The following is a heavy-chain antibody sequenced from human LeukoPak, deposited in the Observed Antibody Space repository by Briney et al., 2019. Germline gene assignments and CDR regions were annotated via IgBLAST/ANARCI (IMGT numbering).Heavy chain of an antibody. CDR2: IIPIFGTA. CDR1: GGTFSSYA. D-gene: IGHD6-19*01. J-gene: IGHJ6*03. Sequence: SSVKVSRKASGGTFSSYAISWVRQAPGQGLEWMGGIIPIFGTANYAQKFQGRVTITTDESTSTAYMELSSLRSEDTAVYYYARSPLAVAGYSYYMDVWGKGTTVTVSS. CDR3: ARSPLAVAGYSYYMDV. V-gene: IGHV1-69*05.